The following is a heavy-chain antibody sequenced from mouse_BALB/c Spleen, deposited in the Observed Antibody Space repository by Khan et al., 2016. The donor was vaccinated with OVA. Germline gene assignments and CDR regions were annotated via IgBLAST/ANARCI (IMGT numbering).Heavy chain of an antibody. CDR1: GYIFTNYW. V-gene: IGHV1S132*01. CDR3: AREEALDYFDY. D-gene: IGHD3-2*02. CDR2: IYPGTDNT. J-gene: IGHJ2*01. Sequence: QVQLQQSGAELVRPGASVKLSCKTSGYIFTNYWIHWVKQRSGQGLEWIARIYPGTDNTYYNEKLKDKATLTVDKSSSTAYMQLSSLRSEDSAVYFCAREEALDYFDYWGQGTTRTVAS.